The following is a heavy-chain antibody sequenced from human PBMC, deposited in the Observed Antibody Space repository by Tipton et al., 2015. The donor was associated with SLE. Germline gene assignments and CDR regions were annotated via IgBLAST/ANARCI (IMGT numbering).Heavy chain of an antibody. CDR1: GDSINSYY. V-gene: IGHV4-59*08. Sequence: LRLSCTVSGDSINSYYWSWIRQPPGEGLEWIGSIYHSGNTYYNPSLKNRVTISIDTSKNQFSLKLRSVTAADTAVYYCARHHGSGWLYGLDVWGQGTTVTVSS. J-gene: IGHJ6*02. CDR3: ARHHGSGWLYGLDV. CDR2: IYHSGNT. D-gene: IGHD6-19*01.